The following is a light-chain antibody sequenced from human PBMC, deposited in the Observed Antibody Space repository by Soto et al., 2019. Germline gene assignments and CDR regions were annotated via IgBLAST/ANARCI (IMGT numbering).Light chain of an antibody. J-gene: IGKJ1*01. V-gene: IGKV3-20*01. CDR3: KQYDSSPRT. CDR2: RTS. Sequence: IVLTQSPGTLSLSPGERATLSCRASQSVSSSYLAWYQQKPGQAPRLLIYRTSNRATGIPDRFSGSGSGTDFTLTISRLEPEDLALYWCKQYDSSPRTPGQGTKVEI. CDR1: QSVSSSY.